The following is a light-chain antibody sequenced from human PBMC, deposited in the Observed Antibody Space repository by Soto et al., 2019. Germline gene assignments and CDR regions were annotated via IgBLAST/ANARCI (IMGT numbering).Light chain of an antibody. CDR3: QQYENLHT. V-gene: IGKV1-33*01. Sequence: DIQMTQSPSSLSASVGDRVTITCQASQNINNYLNWYQQKPGRAPKLLIYDASNLEAGVTSRFRGSRSATDFTFTSSRLQPEDIATYYCQQYENLHTFRQGTRLEIK. J-gene: IGKJ5*01. CDR1: QNINNY. CDR2: DAS.